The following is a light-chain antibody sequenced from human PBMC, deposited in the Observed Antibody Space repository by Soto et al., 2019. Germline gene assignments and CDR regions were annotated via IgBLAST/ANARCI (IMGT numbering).Light chain of an antibody. CDR3: QQYATSPWT. CDR2: GAS. V-gene: IGKV3-20*01. Sequence: EIVFTQSPGTLSLSPGERATLSCRASQTVDTNYLAWYQQIPGQAPRLLIYGASTRATGIPGRFSGSGSGTDFTLTISRLDPEDSAVYYCQQYATSPWTFGQGTKVDIK. J-gene: IGKJ1*01. CDR1: QTVDTNY.